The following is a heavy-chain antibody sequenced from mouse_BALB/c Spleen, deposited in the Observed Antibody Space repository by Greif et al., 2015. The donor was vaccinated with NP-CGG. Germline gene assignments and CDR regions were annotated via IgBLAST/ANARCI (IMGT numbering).Heavy chain of an antibody. J-gene: IGHJ4*01. CDR3: ARDYGSSYYAMDY. Sequence: DVKLVESGGGLVQPGGSLKLSCATSGFTFSDYYMHWVRQTPEKRLEWVAYISNGGGSTYYPDTVKGRFTISRDNAKNTLYLQMSRLKSEDTAMYYCARDYGSSYYAMDYWGQGTSVTVSS. CDR2: ISNGGGST. CDR1: GFTFSDYY. D-gene: IGHD1-1*01. V-gene: IGHV5-12*02.